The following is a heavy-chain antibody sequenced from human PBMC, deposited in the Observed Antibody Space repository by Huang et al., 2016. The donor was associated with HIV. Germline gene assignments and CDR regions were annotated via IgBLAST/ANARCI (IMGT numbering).Heavy chain of an antibody. J-gene: IGHJ5*02. V-gene: IGHV1-2*02. CDR3: AGAVVRGLIIRFDP. Sequence: QVQLVQSGAEVKKPGASVKVSCRTAGYIFTDYYILWVRQAPGQGLEWRGWVNPKSCATSQAQRVQGRLNMTTDTSTSAVYMELANLRSDETAGYYCAGAVVRGLIIRFDPWGQGTLVTVSS. D-gene: IGHD3-10*01. CDR2: VNPKSCAT. CDR1: GYIFTDYY.